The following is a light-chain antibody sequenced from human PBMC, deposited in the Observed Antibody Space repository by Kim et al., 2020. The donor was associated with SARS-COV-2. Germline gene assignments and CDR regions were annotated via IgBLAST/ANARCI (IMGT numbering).Light chain of an antibody. CDR1: QSISTN. V-gene: IGKV3-15*01. J-gene: IGKJ4*01. CDR2: DAF. CDR3: QVYNNWPLT. Sequence: DIVMTQSPATLSVSPGERATLSCRASQSISTNLAWYQHRPGQAPRLLIYDAFTRPTGVPARFSGSGSGTDFTLTIDRLQSEDFAVYYCQVYNNWPLTFGGGTKVDIK.